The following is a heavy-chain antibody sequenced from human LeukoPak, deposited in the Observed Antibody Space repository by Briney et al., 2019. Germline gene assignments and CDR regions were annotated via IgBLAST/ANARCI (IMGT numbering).Heavy chain of an antibody. V-gene: IGHV4-34*01. J-gene: IGHJ4*02. CDR1: GGSFSGHY. D-gene: IGHD3-9*01. CDR3: ARRRLIDWLSPSDY. CDR2: INHSGST. Sequence: SETLSLTCAVYGGSFSGHYWSWIRQPPGKGLEWIGEINHSGSTNYNPSLKSRVTISVDTSKNQFSLNLSSVTAADTAVYYCARRRLIDWLSPSDYWGQGTLVTVSS.